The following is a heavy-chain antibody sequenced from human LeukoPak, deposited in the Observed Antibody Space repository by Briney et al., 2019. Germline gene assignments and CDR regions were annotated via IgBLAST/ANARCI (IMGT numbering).Heavy chain of an antibody. V-gene: IGHV4-59*01. CDR3: ASRPADTTWYGVFDY. D-gene: IGHD3-10*01. J-gene: IGHJ4*02. Sequence: SETLSLTCTVSGGSITSYYWTWIRQPPGKGLEWIGFIYGDGSTKYNPSLKSRVTMSLDTSRAQFSLRLSSVTAADTAIYYCASRPADTTWYGVFDYWSQGTLVTVSS. CDR2: IYGDGST. CDR1: GGSITSYY.